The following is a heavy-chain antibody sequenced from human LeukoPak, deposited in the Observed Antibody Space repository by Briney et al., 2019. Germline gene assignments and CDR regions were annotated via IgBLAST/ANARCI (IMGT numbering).Heavy chain of an antibody. Sequence: GGSLRLSCAASGFTFSTYNMNWVRQVPGKGLEWVSSITSSSTYMFYADSVKGRFTISRDNAQNSLYLQISSLRAEDTAVYYCARLNHYYDSSYGYWGQGTLVTVSS. CDR3: ARLNHYYDSSYGY. D-gene: IGHD3-22*01. V-gene: IGHV3-21*01. J-gene: IGHJ4*02. CDR2: ITSSSTYM. CDR1: GFTFSTYN.